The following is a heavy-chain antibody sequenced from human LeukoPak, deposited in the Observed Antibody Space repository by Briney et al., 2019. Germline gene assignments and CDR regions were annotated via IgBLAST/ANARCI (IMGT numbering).Heavy chain of an antibody. Sequence: PGGSLRLSCAASGFTFSSYAMSWVRQAPGKGLEWVSVINRSGGSIHYVDSVKGRVTISRDNSKNTLYLQMNSLRADDTAVYYCAKSGTFLEWLLADYFDYWGQGIVVTVSS. V-gene: IGHV3-23*01. CDR3: AKSGTFLEWLLADYFDY. CDR1: GFTFSSYA. J-gene: IGHJ4*02. D-gene: IGHD3-3*01. CDR2: INRSGGSI.